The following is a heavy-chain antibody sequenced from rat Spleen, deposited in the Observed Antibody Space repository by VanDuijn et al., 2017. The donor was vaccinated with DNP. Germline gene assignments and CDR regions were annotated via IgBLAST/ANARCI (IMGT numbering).Heavy chain of an antibody. D-gene: IGHD1-11*01. CDR1: GFTFSDYY. CDR2: ISYFGDNT. CDR3: ARQGRRVFDY. J-gene: IGHJ2*01. V-gene: IGHV5-22*01. Sequence: EVRLVESGGGLVQPGRSLKLSCAASGFTFSDYYMAWVRQAPTKGLELVAYISYFGDNTYSGDSVKGRFTISRDNAKSTLYLQMNSLRSEDMATYYCARQGRRVFDYWGQGVMVTVSS.